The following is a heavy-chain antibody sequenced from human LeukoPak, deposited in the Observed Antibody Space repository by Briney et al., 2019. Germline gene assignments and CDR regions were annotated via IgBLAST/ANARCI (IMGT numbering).Heavy chain of an antibody. CDR1: GFPFSAYW. CDR2: INQVGSEK. Sequence: GGSLRLFCAASGFPFSAYWMNWVRQAPGKGLEWVASINQVGSEKYYVDSVKGRFTISRDNAKTSLYLQMNSLRAEDTAVYYCTRDGVAAGLYFDCWGQGTLVTVSS. CDR3: TRDGVAAGLYFDC. V-gene: IGHV3-7*03. D-gene: IGHD6-13*01. J-gene: IGHJ4*02.